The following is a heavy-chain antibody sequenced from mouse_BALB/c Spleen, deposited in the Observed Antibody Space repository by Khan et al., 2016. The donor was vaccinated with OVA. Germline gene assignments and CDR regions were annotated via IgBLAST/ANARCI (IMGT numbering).Heavy chain of an antibody. CDR3: ARAVTITTVVATDFDY. CDR1: GYSITSDYA. CDR2: ISYRGRT. J-gene: IGHJ2*01. V-gene: IGHV3-2*02. Sequence: EVQLQESGPGLVKPSQSLSLTCTVTGYSITSDYAWNWIRQFPGNKLEWMGYISYRGRTSYNPSLKSRIYITRDTSKNQFFPQVNSVTTEDTATYSCARAVTITTVVATDFDYWGQGTPLTVSS. D-gene: IGHD1-1*01.